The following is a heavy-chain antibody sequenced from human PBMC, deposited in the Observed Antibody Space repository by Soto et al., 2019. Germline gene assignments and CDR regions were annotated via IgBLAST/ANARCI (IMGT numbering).Heavy chain of an antibody. D-gene: IGHD3-3*01. Sequence: QVQLVQSGAEVKKPGASVKISCKASGYNFIGQYIHWVRQAPGQGHEWMGIINPSGGGTTYAQQSQGRVVMTSDASPSTVYVELSGLTSEDSALYLCARLIGVHTTQCFWLGYFDYGGQGTLVTVS. CDR2: INPSGGGT. CDR1: GYNFIGQY. V-gene: IGHV1-46*01. CDR3: ARLIGVHTTQCFWLGYFDY. J-gene: IGHJ4*02.